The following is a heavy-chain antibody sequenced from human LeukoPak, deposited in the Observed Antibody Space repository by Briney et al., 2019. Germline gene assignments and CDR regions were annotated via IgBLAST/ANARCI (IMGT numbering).Heavy chain of an antibody. V-gene: IGHV4-59*01. CDR3: ARVIAAQTFDY. Sequence: KPSATLSLTCTVSGGSISSYYWSWIRQPPGKGLEWIGYIYYSGSTNYNPSLKSRVTISVDTSKNQFSLKLSSVTAADPAVYYCARVIAAQTFDYWGQGTLVTVSS. D-gene: IGHD6-6*01. CDR1: GGSISSYY. CDR2: IYYSGST. J-gene: IGHJ4*02.